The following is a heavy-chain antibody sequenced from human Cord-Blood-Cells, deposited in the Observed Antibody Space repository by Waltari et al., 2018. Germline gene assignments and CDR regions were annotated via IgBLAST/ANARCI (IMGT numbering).Heavy chain of an antibody. V-gene: IGHV1-2*02. CDR3: ARDPSLGIGAFDI. CDR1: GYTFTGYY. D-gene: IGHD7-27*01. CDR2: INPNSGGT. J-gene: IGHJ3*02. Sequence: QVQLVQSGAEVKKPGASVQVSCKASGYTFTGYYMPWVRQAPGQGLEWMGWINPNSGGTNYAQKFQGRVTMTRDTSISTAYMELSRLRSDDTAVYYCARDPSLGIGAFDIWGQGTMVTVSS.